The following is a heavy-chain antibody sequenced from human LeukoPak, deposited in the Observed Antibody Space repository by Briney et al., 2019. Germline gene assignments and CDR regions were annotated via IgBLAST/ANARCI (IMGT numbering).Heavy chain of an antibody. D-gene: IGHD2-2*01. CDR2: ISSSGGST. V-gene: IGHV3-23*01. CDR3: AKGRSSSTSDAFDI. CDR1: GFTFSNYA. Sequence: PGGSLRLSCAASGFTFSNYAMTWVRRAPGKGLEWVSAISSSGGSTFYADSVKGRFTISRDSSNNTLCLQMNGLRAEDTARYYCAKGRSSSTSDAFDIWGQGTMVTVSS. J-gene: IGHJ3*02.